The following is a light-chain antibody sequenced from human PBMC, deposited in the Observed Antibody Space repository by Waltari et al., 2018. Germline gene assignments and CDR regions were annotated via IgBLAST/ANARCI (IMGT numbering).Light chain of an antibody. V-gene: IGLV1-44*01. J-gene: IGLJ2*01. CDR1: SSNIGKNP. Sequence: QSVLTQPPSASGTPAQRVTLSCSGGSSNIGKNPVNWYQHVPGTAPKLLIYYNNQRPSGVPDRFSGSMSDTSASLAISGLQSEDEATYYCSVWDDSLNGVIFGGGTNLAVL. CDR3: SVWDDSLNGVI. CDR2: YNN.